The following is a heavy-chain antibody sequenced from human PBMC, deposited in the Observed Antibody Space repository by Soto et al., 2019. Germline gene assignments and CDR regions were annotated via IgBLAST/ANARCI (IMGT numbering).Heavy chain of an antibody. Sequence: QVQLVQSGAEVKKPGASVKVSCKASGYTFTRYDINWVRQAPGQGLEWMGWTNPKSGYTGSAQKFXXRXTXXRDSSICTAYMELNSLRSEDTAVYYCARTDGDLDYWGQGTLVTVSS. J-gene: IGHJ4*02. CDR3: ARTDGDLDY. CDR1: GYTFTRYD. V-gene: IGHV1-8*01. CDR2: TNPKSGYT. D-gene: IGHD4-17*01.